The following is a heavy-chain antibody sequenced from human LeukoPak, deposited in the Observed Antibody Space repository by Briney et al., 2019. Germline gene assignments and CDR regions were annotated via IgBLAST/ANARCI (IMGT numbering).Heavy chain of an antibody. CDR1: GGSISSGGYY. CDR3: ARLGANWFDP. D-gene: IGHD3-16*01. J-gene: IGHJ5*02. V-gene: IGHV4-31*03. Sequence: TLSLTCTVSGGSISSGGYYWGWIRQHPGKGLEWIGYIYYSGSTYYNPSLKSRITVSVDTSKNQFSLKLSSVTAADTAVYYCARLGANWFDPWGQGTLVTVSS. CDR2: IYYSGST.